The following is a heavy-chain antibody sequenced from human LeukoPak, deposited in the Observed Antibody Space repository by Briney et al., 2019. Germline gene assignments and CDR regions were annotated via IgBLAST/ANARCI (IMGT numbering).Heavy chain of an antibody. Sequence: PGGSLRLSCAASGFTFNIYPLHWVRQAPGKGLEWVTLISYDGNKIYYADSVKGRFTISRDNSKNTLYLQMNSLRAEDTAVYYCAKVSVGYYYGSGSYLFDYWGQGTLVTVSS. CDR3: AKVSVGYYYGSGSYLFDY. CDR2: ISYDGNKI. J-gene: IGHJ4*02. CDR1: GFTFNIYP. D-gene: IGHD3-10*01. V-gene: IGHV3-30-3*01.